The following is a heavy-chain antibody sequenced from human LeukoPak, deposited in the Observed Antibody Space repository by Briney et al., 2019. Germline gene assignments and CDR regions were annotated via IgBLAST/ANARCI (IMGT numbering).Heavy chain of an antibody. D-gene: IGHD5-18*01. Sequence: PGGSLRLSCTTSGFTFSSYAMHWVRQAPGKGLEWVSSISSTTSYIYYADSLKGRFSISRDNAKNSLYLQMNSLRAEDTAVYYCAKTSMVMNFDYWGQGTLVTVSS. J-gene: IGHJ4*02. V-gene: IGHV3-21*01. CDR2: ISSTTSYI. CDR1: GFTFSSYA. CDR3: AKTSMVMNFDY.